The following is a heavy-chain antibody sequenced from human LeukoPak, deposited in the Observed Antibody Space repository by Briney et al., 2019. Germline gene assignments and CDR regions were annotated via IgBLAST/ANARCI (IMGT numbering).Heavy chain of an antibody. V-gene: IGHV4-59*08. CDR1: GGSISSYY. J-gene: IGHJ4*02. CDR2: IYYSGST. D-gene: IGHD4-17*01. CDR3: ARNGDYLSPHLDY. Sequence: KPSETLSLTCTVSGGSISSYYWSWIRQPPGKGLEWIGYIYYSGSTNYNPSLKSRVTISVDTSKNQFSLKLSSVTAADTAVYYCARNGDYLSPHLDYWGQGTLVTVSS.